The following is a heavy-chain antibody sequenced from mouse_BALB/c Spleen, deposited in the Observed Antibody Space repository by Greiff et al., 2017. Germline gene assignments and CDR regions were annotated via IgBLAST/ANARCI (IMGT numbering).Heavy chain of an antibody. D-gene: IGHD2-14*01. J-gene: IGHJ1*01. CDR1: GFTFSNYW. CDR3: TRSYRYDWYFDV. CDR2: IRLKSNNYAT. V-gene: IGHV6-6*02. Sequence: EVKLVESGGGLVQPGGSMKLSCVASGFTFSNYWMNWVRQSPEKGLEWVAEIRLKSNNYATHYAESVKGRFTISRDDSKSSVYLQMNNLRAEDTGIYYCTRSYRYDWYFDVWGAGTTVTVSS.